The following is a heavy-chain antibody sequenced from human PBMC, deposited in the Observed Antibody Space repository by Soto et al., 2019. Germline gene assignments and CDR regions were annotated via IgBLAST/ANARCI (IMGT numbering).Heavy chain of an antibody. CDR3: ARQRTTVVTQAYFDR. D-gene: IGHD2-21*02. CDR2: IYYSGST. CDR1: GGPISRSSYY. V-gene: IGHV4-39*01. Sequence: SETLSLTCTVSGGPISRSSYYWGWIRQPPGKGLEWIGSIYYSGSTYYNPSLKSRVIISVDTSKNQFSLKLSSVTAADTAVYYCARQRTTVVTQAYFDRWGQEALVAVFS. J-gene: IGHJ4*02.